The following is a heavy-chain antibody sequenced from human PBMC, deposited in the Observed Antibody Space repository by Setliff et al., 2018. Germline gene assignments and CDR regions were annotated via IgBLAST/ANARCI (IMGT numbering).Heavy chain of an antibody. D-gene: IGHD1-26*01. J-gene: IGHJ4*02. CDR2: IDQGSNT. V-gene: IGHV3-53*01. Sequence: GGSLRLSCVTSGFTFRDYSLIWVRQAPGEGLEWVSGIDQGSNTYYPDSMKGRFIISRDNFRNTISLQINGLRAEDTATYYCSKDRVNDGIWEFDSWGQGLLVTVSS. CDR1: GFTFRDYS. CDR3: SKDRVNDGIWEFDS.